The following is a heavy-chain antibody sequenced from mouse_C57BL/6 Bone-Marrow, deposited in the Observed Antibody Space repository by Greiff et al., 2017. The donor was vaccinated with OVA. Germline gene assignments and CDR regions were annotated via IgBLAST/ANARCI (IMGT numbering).Heavy chain of an antibody. J-gene: IGHJ4*01. D-gene: IGHD1-1*01. Sequence: EVKVVESGGGLVKPGGSLKLSCAASGFTFSSYTMSWVRQTPEKRLEWVATISGGGGNTYYPDSVKGRFTISRDNAKNTLYLQMSSLRSEDTDLYYCARHYLLLRYCYDMDYWGQGTSVTVSS. V-gene: IGHV5-9*01. CDR2: ISGGGGNT. CDR1: GFTFSSYT. CDR3: ARHYLLLRYCYDMDY.